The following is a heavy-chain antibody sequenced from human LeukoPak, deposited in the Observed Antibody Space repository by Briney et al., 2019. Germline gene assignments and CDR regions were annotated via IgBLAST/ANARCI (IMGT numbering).Heavy chain of an antibody. V-gene: IGHV5-51*01. CDR2: IFPGGSDT. CDR1: GYSFTNYW. D-gene: IGHD2-15*01. CDR3: ARRGDNWFDP. Sequence: GESLKISCKGSGYSFTNYWIGWVRQMPGKGLEWMGIIFPGGSDTRYSPSFQGQVTISADKSISTAYLQWSSLKASDTAIYYRARRGDNWFDPWGQGTLVTVSS. J-gene: IGHJ5*02.